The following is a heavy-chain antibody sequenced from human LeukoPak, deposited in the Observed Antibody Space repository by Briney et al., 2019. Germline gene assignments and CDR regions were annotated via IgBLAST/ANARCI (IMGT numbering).Heavy chain of an antibody. Sequence: ASVKVSCKASGYTFTGYYMHWVRQAPGQGLEWMGWINPNSGGTNYAQKFQGRVTMTRDTSISTAYMELGRLRSDDTAVYYCARVPGFDYYGSGSYSPIDYWGQGTLVTVSS. CDR2: INPNSGGT. CDR3: ARVPGFDYYGSGSYSPIDY. CDR1: GYTFTGYY. D-gene: IGHD3-10*01. V-gene: IGHV1-2*02. J-gene: IGHJ4*02.